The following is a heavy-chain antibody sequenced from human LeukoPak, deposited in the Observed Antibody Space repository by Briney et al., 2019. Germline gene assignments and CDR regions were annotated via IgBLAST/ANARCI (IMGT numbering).Heavy chain of an antibody. CDR1: GGSFSGYY. CDR2: IDHSGST. CDR3: ARVVAGSGSYDDYYYYMDV. J-gene: IGHJ6*03. Sequence: SETLSLTCAVYGGSFSGYYWSWIRQPPGKGLEWIGEIDHSGSTHYNPSLKSRVTISVDTSKNQFSLKLSSVTAADTAVYYCARVVAGSGSYDDYYYYMDVWGKGTTVTVSS. V-gene: IGHV4-34*01. D-gene: IGHD3-10*01.